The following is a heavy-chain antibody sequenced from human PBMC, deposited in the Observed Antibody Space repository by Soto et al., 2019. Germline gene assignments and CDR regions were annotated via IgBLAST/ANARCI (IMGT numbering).Heavy chain of an antibody. CDR2: IYWDDDK. V-gene: IGHV2-5*02. CDR1: GFSLRTSEVG. D-gene: IGHD3-16*01. J-gene: IGHJ4*02. Sequence: SGPPLANPPQPLTLPCPFSGFSLRTSEVGVGWVRQPPGKALELLGIIYWDDDKRYSPLLNKRLTITKDTSKNQVVLTMTNLDSVDTGTYDCARLTDLYIMFDFWGQGTQVTVSS. CDR3: ARLTDLYIMFDF.